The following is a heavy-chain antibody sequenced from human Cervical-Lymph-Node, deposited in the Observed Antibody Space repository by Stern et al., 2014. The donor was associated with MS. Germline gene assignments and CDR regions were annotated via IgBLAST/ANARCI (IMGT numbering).Heavy chain of an antibody. CDR1: GFMFRTYG. Sequence: VQLLESGGGVVQPGTSQRLSCAASGFMFRTYGMHWVRQAPGKGLEWGAVISYDGSKRYYAEAVKGRFSISRDISKNTLYLQMNSLTSEDTAVYYCAKDKGGGYGIDYWGQGTRVTVSS. V-gene: IGHV3-30*18. D-gene: IGHD5-12*01. J-gene: IGHJ4*02. CDR3: AKDKGGGYGIDY. CDR2: ISYDGSKR.